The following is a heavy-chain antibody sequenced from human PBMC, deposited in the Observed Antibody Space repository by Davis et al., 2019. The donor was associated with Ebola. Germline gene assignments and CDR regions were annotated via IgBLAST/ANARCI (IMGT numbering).Heavy chain of an antibody. CDR1: GTSVNSDY. J-gene: IGHJ4*02. CDR3: ARTDYSDYLLDY. D-gene: IGHD4-11*01. V-gene: IGHV4-59*02. CDR2: IFYSGST. Sequence: PSETLSLTCTVSGTSVNSDYWSWIRQPPGKGLEWIGNIFYSGSTNYNPSLKGRVTMSIDKSKNQFSLKLNSVAAADTAVYYCARTDYSDYLLDYWGQGTLVTVSS.